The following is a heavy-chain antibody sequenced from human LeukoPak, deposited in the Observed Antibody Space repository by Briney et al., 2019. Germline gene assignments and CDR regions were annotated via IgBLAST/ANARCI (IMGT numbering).Heavy chain of an antibody. J-gene: IGHJ4*02. CDR3: ARGRKYTSGYRVTEVGSGYSVF. V-gene: IGHV4-59*01. Sequence: SETLSLTCPVSGGSIINYYWNWIRQPPGKGREWIGYIHYSGTTNYNPSLKSRVSMSVDTSKKQFSLKLSSVTAPDTAVYYCARGRKYTSGYRVTEVGSGYSVFWGQGTRVSVSS. CDR2: IHYSGTT. CDR1: GGSIINYY. D-gene: IGHD5-18*01.